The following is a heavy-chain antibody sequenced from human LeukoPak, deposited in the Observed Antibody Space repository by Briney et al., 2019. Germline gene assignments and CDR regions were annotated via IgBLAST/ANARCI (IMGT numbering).Heavy chain of an antibody. D-gene: IGHD5-24*01. CDR1: GGTFSSYA. CDR2: IIPIFGTA. Sequence: SVKVSFKASGGTFSSYAISWVRQAPGQGLEWMGGIIPIFGTATYAQKFQGRVTITADESTSTAYMELSSLRSEDTAVYYCARDLGVEMATYWYYFDYWGQGTLVTVSS. J-gene: IGHJ4*02. CDR3: ARDLGVEMATYWYYFDY. V-gene: IGHV1-69*13.